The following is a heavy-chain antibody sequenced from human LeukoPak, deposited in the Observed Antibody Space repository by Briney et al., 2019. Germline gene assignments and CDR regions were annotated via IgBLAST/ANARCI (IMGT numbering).Heavy chain of an antibody. CDR2: INPNSGGT. D-gene: IGHD4-17*01. CDR1: GYIFTGYY. V-gene: IGHV1-2*02. Sequence: ASVKVSCKASGYIFTGYYMNWVRQAPGQGLEWMGWINPNSGGTNYAQKFQGRVTMTRDTSISTAYMELSRLTSDDTAVYYCAGVRYGEAWDAFDIWGHGTMVTVSS. CDR3: AGVRYGEAWDAFDI. J-gene: IGHJ3*02.